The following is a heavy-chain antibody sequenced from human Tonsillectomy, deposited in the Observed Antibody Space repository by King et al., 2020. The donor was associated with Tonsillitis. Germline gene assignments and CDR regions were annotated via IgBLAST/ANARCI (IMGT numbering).Heavy chain of an antibody. CDR3: AKDAQEYGSGSPDAFDI. D-gene: IGHD3-10*01. CDR2: ISGSGGST. J-gene: IGHJ3*02. V-gene: IGHV3-23*04. CDR1: GFTFSIYS. Sequence: VQLVESGGSLVQPGGSLRLSCVASGFTFSIYSMSWVRQAPGKGLEWVSAISGSGGSTDYAVSVKGRFTISRDNSKNTLYLQMNSLRAEDTAVYYCAKDAQEYGSGSPDAFDIWGLGTMVTVSS.